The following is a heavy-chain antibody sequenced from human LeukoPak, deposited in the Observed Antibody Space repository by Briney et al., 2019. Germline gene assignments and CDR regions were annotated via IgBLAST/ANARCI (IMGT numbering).Heavy chain of an antibody. J-gene: IGHJ4*02. CDR2: ISSSGSTI. CDR1: GFTFSSYG. V-gene: IGHV3-48*03. Sequence: GGSLRLSCAASGFTFSSYGMNWVRQAPGKGLEWVSYISSSGSTIYYADSVKGRFTISRDNAKYSLYLQMNSLRAEDTAVYYCARVPLGDSTGADYWGQGTLVTVSS. CDR3: ARVPLGDSTGADY. D-gene: IGHD3-22*01.